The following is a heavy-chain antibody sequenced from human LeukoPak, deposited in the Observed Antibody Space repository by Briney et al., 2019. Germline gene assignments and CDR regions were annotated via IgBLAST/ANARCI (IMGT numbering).Heavy chain of an antibody. Sequence: ASVNVSGNASGYTVTSYGIIWLREAPGQGLEWMGWISAYNGNTDDAQKHQGRVTMTTDPSTSTAYIALRRLRSDNTAVYYCARADYDILTGYYNYYYYGMDVWGQGTTVTVSS. CDR1: GYTVTSYG. V-gene: IGHV1-18*01. D-gene: IGHD3-9*01. CDR2: ISAYNGNT. CDR3: ARADYDILTGYYNYYYYGMDV. J-gene: IGHJ6*02.